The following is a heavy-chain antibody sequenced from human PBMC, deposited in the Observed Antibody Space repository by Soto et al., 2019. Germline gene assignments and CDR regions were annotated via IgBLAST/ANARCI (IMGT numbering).Heavy chain of an antibody. Sequence: GESLKICCKGSGYNFTTFWIGWVRQMPGKGLEWMGIIYPGDSETKYSPDFEGQVTISADRSTNTAYLQWRSLRASDTAMYYCARLGFPGAIYFDSWGLGTLVTVSS. CDR2: IYPGDSET. CDR1: GYNFTTFW. V-gene: IGHV5-51*01. J-gene: IGHJ4*02. CDR3: ARLGFPGAIYFDS.